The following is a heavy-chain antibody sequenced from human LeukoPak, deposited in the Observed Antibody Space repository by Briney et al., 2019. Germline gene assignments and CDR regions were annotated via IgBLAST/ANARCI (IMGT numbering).Heavy chain of an antibody. CDR3: ARTGGYSYGDSGHFDY. CDR2: INPSGGTT. CDR1: GYTFNDYY. J-gene: IGHJ4*02. Sequence: EASVKVSCKASGYTFNDYYMHWVRQAPGRGLEWMGIINPSGGTTSYAQKFQGRVTMTRDTFTSTVYMELSSLRSEDTAVYYCARTGGYSYGDSGHFDYWGQGTLVTVSA. V-gene: IGHV1-46*02. D-gene: IGHD5-18*01.